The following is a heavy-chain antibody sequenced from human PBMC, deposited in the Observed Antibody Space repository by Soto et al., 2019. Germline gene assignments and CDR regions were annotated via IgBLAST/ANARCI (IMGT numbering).Heavy chain of an antibody. CDR2: IIPIFGTA. Sequence: GASVKVSCKASGGTFSSYAISWVRQAPGQGLEWLGGIIPIFGTANYAQKFQGRVTITADESTSTAYMELSSLRSEDTAVYYCASRARTIFGDYAKVNWGQGTLVTVSS. J-gene: IGHJ4*02. CDR1: GGTFSSYA. CDR3: ASRARTIFGDYAKVN. D-gene: IGHD3-3*01. V-gene: IGHV1-69*13.